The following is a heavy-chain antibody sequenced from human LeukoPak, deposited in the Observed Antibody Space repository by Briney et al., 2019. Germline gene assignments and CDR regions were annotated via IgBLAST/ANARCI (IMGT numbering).Heavy chain of an antibody. CDR3: ARDPWFYSDSSGYFQA. J-gene: IGHJ4*02. D-gene: IGHD3-22*01. Sequence: PSETLSLTCTVSGYSISSGYYWSWIRQPPGKGLEWIGEINHSGSTNYNPSLNSRVTISVDTSKNQFSLKLSSVTAADTAVYYCARDPWFYSDSSGYFQAWGQGTLVTVSS. CDR2: INHSGST. V-gene: IGHV4-38-2*02. CDR1: GYSISSGYY.